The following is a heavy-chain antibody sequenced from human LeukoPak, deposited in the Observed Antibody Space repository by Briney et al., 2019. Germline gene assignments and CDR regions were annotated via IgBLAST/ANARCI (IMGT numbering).Heavy chain of an antibody. CDR3: AQTTPDSSRREY. CDR2: IYTSGST. J-gene: IGHJ4*02. V-gene: IGHV4-4*07. Sequence: PSETLSLTCSVSGGSISSYYWSWIRQPAGKGLEWIGRIYTSGSTNYNPSLESRVTMSVDTSKNQFSLKLSSVTAADTAVYYCAQTTPDSSRREYWGQGTLVTVSS. D-gene: IGHD6-13*01. CDR1: GGSISSYY.